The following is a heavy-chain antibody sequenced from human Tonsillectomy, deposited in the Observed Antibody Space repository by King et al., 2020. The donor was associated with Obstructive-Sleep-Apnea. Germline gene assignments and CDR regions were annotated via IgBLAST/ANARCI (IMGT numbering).Heavy chain of an antibody. CDR2: ISWDGGST. CDR3: AKDVEEGRGLLWFGEPNYGMDV. D-gene: IGHD3-10*01. CDR1: GFTFDDYA. J-gene: IGHJ6*02. V-gene: IGHV3-43D*03. Sequence: VQLVESGGVVVQPGGSLRLSCAASGFTFDDYAMPLVRQAPGEGLEWVSLISWDGGSTSYADSVKGRFTPSRDNSKNSLYLQMNSLRAEDTALYYFAKDVEEGRGLLWFGEPNYGMDVWGQGTTVTVSS.